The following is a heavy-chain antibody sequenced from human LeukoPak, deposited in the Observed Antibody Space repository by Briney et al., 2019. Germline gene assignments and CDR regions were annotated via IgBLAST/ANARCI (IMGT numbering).Heavy chain of an antibody. V-gene: IGHV4-39*01. CDR2: IYYSGST. CDR3: ASGFARITIFGVAPEPFDY. CDR1: GGSISSSSYY. J-gene: IGHJ4*02. Sequence: PSETLSLTCTVSGGSISSSSYYWGWIRQPPGKGLEWIGSIYYSGSTYYNPSLKSRVTISVDTSKNQFSLKLSSVTAADTAVYYCASGFARITIFGVAPEPFDYWGQGTLVTVSS. D-gene: IGHD3-3*01.